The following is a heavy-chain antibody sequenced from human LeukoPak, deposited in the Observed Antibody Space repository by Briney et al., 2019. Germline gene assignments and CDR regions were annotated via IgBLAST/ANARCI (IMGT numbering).Heavy chain of an antibody. CDR3: ARGVDY. Sequence: GGSLRLSCAASGLTFSFYSMNWVRQAPGKGLEWVSYISSFSGTINYAESVKGRFTISRDNAKNSLYLQMNSLRADDTAVYYCARGVDYWGQGTLVTVSP. CDR2: ISSFSGTI. V-gene: IGHV3-48*01. CDR1: GLTFSFYS. J-gene: IGHJ4*02.